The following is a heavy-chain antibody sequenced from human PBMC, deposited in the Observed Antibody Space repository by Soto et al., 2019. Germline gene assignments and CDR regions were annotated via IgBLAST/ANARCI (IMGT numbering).Heavy chain of an antibody. CDR1: GFTFSSYD. CDR3: ARGYKQAAITMIVVVPRMDV. J-gene: IGHJ6*02. D-gene: IGHD3-22*01. V-gene: IGHV3-30-3*01. Sequence: GGSLRLSCAASGFTFSSYDMHWVRQAPGKGLEWVAVISYDGSNKCYADSVKGRFTISRDNSKNTLYLQMNSLRAEDTAVYYCARGYKQAAITMIVVVPRMDVGGQGTTVTVSS. CDR2: ISYDGSNK.